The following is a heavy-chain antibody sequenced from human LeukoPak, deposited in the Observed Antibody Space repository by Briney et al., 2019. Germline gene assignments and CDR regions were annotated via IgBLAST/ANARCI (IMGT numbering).Heavy chain of an antibody. D-gene: IGHD1-26*01. CDR3: VRDSGSSYGYYFLH. CDR1: GFTFNSYS. Sequence: PGGSLRLSCAASGFTFNSYSVYWVRQAPGKGLEWVSSISSSSSHMFYADSVKGRFSISRDNADNSLYLQMNSLRAEDTAVYYCVRDSGSSYGYYFLHWGQGTLVTVSS. J-gene: IGHJ1*01. CDR2: ISSSSSHM. V-gene: IGHV3-21*01.